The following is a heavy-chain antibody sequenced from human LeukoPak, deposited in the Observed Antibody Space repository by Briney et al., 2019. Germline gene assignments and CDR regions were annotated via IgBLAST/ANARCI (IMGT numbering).Heavy chain of an antibody. CDR3: ARGNPSYGDYFDC. CDR2: IYSGGST. Sequence: GGSLRLSCAASGFTVSSNYMSWVRQAPGKGLEWVSVIYSGGSTYYADSVKGRFTISRDNSKNTLYLQMNSLRAEDTAVYYCARGNPSYGDYFDCWGQGTLATVSS. V-gene: IGHV3-53*01. CDR1: GFTVSSNY. J-gene: IGHJ4*02. D-gene: IGHD4-17*01.